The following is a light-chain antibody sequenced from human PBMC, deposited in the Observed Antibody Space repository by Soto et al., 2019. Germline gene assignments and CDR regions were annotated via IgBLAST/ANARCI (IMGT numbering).Light chain of an antibody. CDR2: DVS. J-gene: IGLJ1*01. CDR3: SSYTSRGNYV. Sequence: QSVLTQPASVSGSPGQSITISCTGTSSDVGGYNYVSWYQQHPGKAPKLMIYDVSNRPSGVSNRFSGSKSGNTASLTISGLQAEYEADYYCSSYTSRGNYVLGTWTKVTIL. V-gene: IGLV2-14*01. CDR1: SSDVGGYNY.